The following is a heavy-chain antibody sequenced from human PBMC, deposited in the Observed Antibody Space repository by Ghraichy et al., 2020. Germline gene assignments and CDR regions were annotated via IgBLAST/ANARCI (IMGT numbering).Heavy chain of an antibody. CDR1: GGSISSSSYY. CDR3: ARRLLWSQDIYYYYYGMDV. J-gene: IGHJ6*02. CDR2: IYYSGST. Sequence: SETLSLTCTVSGGSISSSSYYWGWIRQPPGKGLEWIGSIYYSGSTYYNPSLKSRVTISVDTSKNQFSLKLSSVTAADTAVYYCARRLLWSQDIYYYYYGMDVWGQGTTVTVSS. V-gene: IGHV4-39*01. D-gene: IGHD3-3*01.